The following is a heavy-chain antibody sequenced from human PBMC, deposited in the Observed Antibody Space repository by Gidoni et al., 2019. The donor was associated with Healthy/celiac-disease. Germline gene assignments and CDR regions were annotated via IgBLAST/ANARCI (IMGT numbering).Heavy chain of an antibody. D-gene: IGHD6-6*01. CDR1: GYTFTGYY. Sequence: QVQLVQSGAEVKKPGASVKVSCKASGYTFTGYYMHWVRQAPGQGLEWMGWINPNSGGTNYAQKFQGRVTMTRDTSISTAYMELSRLRSDDTAVYYCARDLSRDTREELVPHHYYYYGMDVWGQGTTVTVSS. CDR3: ARDLSRDTREELVPHHYYYYGMDV. J-gene: IGHJ6*02. V-gene: IGHV1-2*02. CDR2: INPNSGGT.